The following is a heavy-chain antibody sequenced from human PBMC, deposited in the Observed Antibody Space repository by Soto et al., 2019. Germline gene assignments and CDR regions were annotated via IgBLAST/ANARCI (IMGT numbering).Heavy chain of an antibody. CDR1: GGTFSSYT. D-gene: IGHD6-19*01. J-gene: IGHJ6*03. CDR2: IIPILGIA. V-gene: IGHV1-69*02. CDR3: AGGVIAVAGGDYYYYYMDV. Sequence: QVQLVQSGAEVKKPGSSVKVSCKASGGTFSSYTISWVRQAPGQGLEWMGRIIPILGIANYAQKFQGRVTITAAKTTSTASMELSSLRSADTAVYYCAGGVIAVAGGDYYYYYMDVWGKGTTVTVSS.